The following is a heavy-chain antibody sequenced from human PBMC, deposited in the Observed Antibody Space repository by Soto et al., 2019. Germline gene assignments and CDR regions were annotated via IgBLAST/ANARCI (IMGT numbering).Heavy chain of an antibody. CDR3: ATRIAARPDYFDS. Sequence: GASVKVSCKASGYTFTSYGISWARQAPGQGLEWMGGIIPLLGTTNLAQKFQGRVTISADESTSTAYMDLSSLRSEDTGVYYCATRIAARPDYFDSWGRGTLVTVSS. J-gene: IGHJ4*02. CDR1: GYTFTSYG. V-gene: IGHV1-69*13. CDR2: IIPLLGTT. D-gene: IGHD6-6*01.